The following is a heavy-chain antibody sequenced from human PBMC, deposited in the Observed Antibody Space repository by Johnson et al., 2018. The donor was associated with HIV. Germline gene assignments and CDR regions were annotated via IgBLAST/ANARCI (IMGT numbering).Heavy chain of an antibody. CDR2: ISYDGSNK. D-gene: IGHD3-16*02. V-gene: IGHV3-30-3*01. CDR3: TTAIVIDAFDI. CDR1: GFTFSSYA. Sequence: QVQLVESGGGVVQPGGSLRLSCAASGFTFSSYAMHWVRQAPGKGLEWVAVISYDGSNKYYADSVKGRFTISRDNSKNTLYLQMNSLRVEDTAVYYCTTAIVIDAFDIWGQGTMVTVSS. J-gene: IGHJ3*02.